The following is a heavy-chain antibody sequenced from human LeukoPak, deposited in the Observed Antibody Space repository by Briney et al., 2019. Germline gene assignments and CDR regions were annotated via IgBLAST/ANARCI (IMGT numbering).Heavy chain of an antibody. CDR1: GFTFSNAW. CDR2: IKSKTDGGTT. CDR3: TTERYYYYYMDV. J-gene: IGHJ6*03. V-gene: IGHV3-15*01. Sequence: GGSLRLSCAASGFTFSNAWMSWVRQAPGKGLEWVGRIKSKTDGGTTDYAAPVKGRFTISRGDSKNTLYLQMNSLKTEDTAVYYCTTERYYYYYMDVWGKGTTVTVSS.